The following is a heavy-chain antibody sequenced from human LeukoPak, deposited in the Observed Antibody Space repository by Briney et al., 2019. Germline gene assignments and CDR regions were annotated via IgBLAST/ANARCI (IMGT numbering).Heavy chain of an antibody. CDR3: ARAVVTHGLNY. J-gene: IGHJ4*02. D-gene: IGHD4-23*01. CDR1: GFTFSSYS. Sequence: PGGSLRLSCAASGFTFSSYSMNGVRQAPGKGLEWVSSISSSSSYIYYADSVKGRFTISRDNAKNSLYIQMNSLRAEDTAVYYCARAVVTHGLNYWGQGTLVTVSS. CDR2: ISSSSSYI. V-gene: IGHV3-21*06.